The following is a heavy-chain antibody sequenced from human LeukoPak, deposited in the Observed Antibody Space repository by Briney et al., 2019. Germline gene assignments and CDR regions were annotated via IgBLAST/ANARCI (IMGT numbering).Heavy chain of an antibody. CDR2: INHSGST. D-gene: IGHD3-10*01. J-gene: IGHJ5*02. Sequence: SETLSLTCAVYGGSFSGYYWSWIRQPPGKGLEWIGEINHSGSTNYNPSLKSRVTISVDTSKNQFSLKLSSVTAADTAVYYCARRAYCSSTSCPRITMVRGVNSNWFDPWGQGTLVTVSS. CDR1: GGSFSGYY. V-gene: IGHV4-34*01. CDR3: ARRAYCSSTSCPRITMVRGVNSNWFDP.